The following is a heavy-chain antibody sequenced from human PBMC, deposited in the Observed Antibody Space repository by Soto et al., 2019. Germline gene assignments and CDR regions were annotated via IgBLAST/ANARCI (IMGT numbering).Heavy chain of an antibody. D-gene: IGHD1-26*01. CDR2: ILPVFGTT. CDR1: GDTSSNYD. V-gene: IGHV1-69*06. Sequence: SVKVSCKASGDTSSNYDVSWVRQAPGQGLEWMGGILPVFGTTTYARNFQGRITITADKSTSTVYMELTSLRSDDTATYYCARDPDEVVGTDYHYYGMDVWDQGATVTVSS. CDR3: ARDPDEVVGTDYHYYGMDV. J-gene: IGHJ6*02.